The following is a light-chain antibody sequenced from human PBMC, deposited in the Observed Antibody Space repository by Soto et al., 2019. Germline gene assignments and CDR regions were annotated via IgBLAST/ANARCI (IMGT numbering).Light chain of an antibody. Sequence: QSVLTQPASVSGSPGQSITISCTGTSSDVGSYNYVSWYQQHPGKAPKLMIYEVSNRPSGVSNRFSDSKSGNTAFLTISGLQAEDEADYYCSSYTTNSNVVFGGGTQLTVL. CDR3: SSYTTNSNVV. CDR1: SSDVGSYNY. V-gene: IGLV2-14*01. CDR2: EVS. J-gene: IGLJ2*01.